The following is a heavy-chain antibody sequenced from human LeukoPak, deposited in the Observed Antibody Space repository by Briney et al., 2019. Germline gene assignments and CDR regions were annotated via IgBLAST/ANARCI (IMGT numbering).Heavy chain of an antibody. CDR2: ISGSGGST. CDR1: GFTFDNFV. J-gene: IGHJ4*02. CDR3: AKDQTMIRGVGFDY. D-gene: IGHD3-10*01. Sequence: GGSLRLSCAASGFTFDNFVMSWVRQAPGKGLEWVSGISGSGGSTYYADSLKGRFTISRDNSKNTLYLQMNSLRAEDTAVYYCAKDQTMIRGVGFDYWGQETLVTVSS. V-gene: IGHV3-23*01.